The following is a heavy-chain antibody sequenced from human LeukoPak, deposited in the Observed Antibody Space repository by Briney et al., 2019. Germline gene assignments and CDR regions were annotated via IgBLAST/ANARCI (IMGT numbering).Heavy chain of an antibody. Sequence: KASETLSLTCTVSGYSISSGYYWGWIRQPPGKGLEWIGSIYHSGSTYYNPSLKSRVTISVDTSKNQFSLKLSSVTAADTAVYYCARRASGYYYYYYMDVWGKGTTVTVSS. CDR2: IYHSGST. J-gene: IGHJ6*03. CDR3: ARRASGYYYYYYMDV. CDR1: GYSISSGYY. V-gene: IGHV4-38-2*02.